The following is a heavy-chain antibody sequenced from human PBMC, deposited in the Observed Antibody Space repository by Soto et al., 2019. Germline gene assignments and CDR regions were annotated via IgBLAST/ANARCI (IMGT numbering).Heavy chain of an antibody. Sequence: TSETLSLTCTVSGGSISSYYWSWIRQPPGKGLEWIGYIYYSGSTNYNPSLKSRVTISVDTSKNQFSLKLSSVTAADTAVYYCARELYYYDSSGFDYWGQGTLVTVSS. V-gene: IGHV4-59*01. CDR2: IYYSGST. J-gene: IGHJ4*02. CDR3: ARELYYYDSSGFDY. CDR1: GGSISSYY. D-gene: IGHD3-22*01.